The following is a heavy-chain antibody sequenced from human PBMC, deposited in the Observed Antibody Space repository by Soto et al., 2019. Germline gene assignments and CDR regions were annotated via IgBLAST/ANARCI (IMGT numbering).Heavy chain of an antibody. V-gene: IGHV4-30-4*01. CDR1: GGSISSGDYY. J-gene: IGHJ4*02. Sequence: SETLSLTCTVSGGSISSGDYYWSWIRQPPGKGLEWIGYIYYSGSTYYNPSLKSRVTISVDASKNQFSLKLSSVTTADTAVYYCARDPQGTFDYWGQGTLVTVSS. CDR3: ARDPQGTFDY. CDR2: IYYSGST.